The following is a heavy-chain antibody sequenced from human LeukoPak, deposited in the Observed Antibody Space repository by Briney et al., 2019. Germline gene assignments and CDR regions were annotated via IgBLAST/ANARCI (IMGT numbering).Heavy chain of an antibody. Sequence: ESLKIPGKCFGSSFTSYWIAGARHLPGKGLDWMGIIFPGDSHTRYSPSVQGQVTISADKSNSPVYLQWSSLKASDTAMYYCARHHDGAILDVWGKGTTVTVSS. J-gene: IGHJ6*04. CDR1: GSSFTSYW. D-gene: IGHD1-1*01. CDR2: IFPGDSHT. CDR3: ARHHDGAILDV. V-gene: IGHV5-51*01.